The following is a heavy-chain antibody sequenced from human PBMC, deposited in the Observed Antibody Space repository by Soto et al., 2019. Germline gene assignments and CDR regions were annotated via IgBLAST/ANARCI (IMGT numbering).Heavy chain of an antibody. Sequence: QVQLVQFGAEVKKPGASVKVSCKASGYTFTSYGISWVRQAPGQGLEWMGWISANNGNTNYAQKLQGRVTMTTYTSTSTANMELRSLGSDHTAVYYCARDRGSYALDYWGQGTLVTVSS. CDR1: GYTFTSYG. D-gene: IGHD1-26*01. CDR3: ARDRGSYALDY. J-gene: IGHJ4*02. CDR2: ISANNGNT. V-gene: IGHV1-18*01.